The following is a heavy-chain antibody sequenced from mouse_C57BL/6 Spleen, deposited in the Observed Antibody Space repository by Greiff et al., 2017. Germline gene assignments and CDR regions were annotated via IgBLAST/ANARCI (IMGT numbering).Heavy chain of an antibody. CDR1: GYTFTDYE. D-gene: IGHD4-1*02. V-gene: IGHV1-15*01. CDR2: IDPETGGT. CDR3: TREATGKGAGFAY. Sequence: VQGVESGAELVRPGASVTLSCKASGYTFTDYEMHWVKQTPVHGLEWIGAIDPETGGTAYNQKFKGKAILTADKSSSTAYMELRSLTSEDSAVYYCTREATGKGAGFAYWGQGTLVTVSA. J-gene: IGHJ3*01.